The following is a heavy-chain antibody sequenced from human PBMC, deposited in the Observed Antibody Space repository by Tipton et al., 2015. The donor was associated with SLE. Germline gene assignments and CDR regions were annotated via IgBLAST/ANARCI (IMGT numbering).Heavy chain of an antibody. CDR2: ISESGDAT. D-gene: IGHD1-7*01. J-gene: IGHJ4*02. CDR1: GFTFSSYA. V-gene: IGHV3-23*01. CDR3: ARDDTGTTFNY. Sequence: SLRLSCAASGFTFSSYAMSWVRQAPGKGLEWVSVISESGDATYYADSVKGRFTISRDNAKNLVYLQMSSLRVDDTAVYYCARDDTGTTFNYWGQGALVTVSS.